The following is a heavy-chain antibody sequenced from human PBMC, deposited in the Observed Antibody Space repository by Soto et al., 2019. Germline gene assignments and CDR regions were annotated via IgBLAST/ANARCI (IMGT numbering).Heavy chain of an antibody. Sequence: EVQLLESGGGLVQPGGSLRLCCTASGFTFSNHAMSWVRQAPGKGLEWVSAISGAGNSASHAHSVQGRFIISRDNSKNTLFLQMNSLRAEDTATYYCAKNDCGTITCQLDDHRGQGTLVSVSS. J-gene: IGHJ4*02. D-gene: IGHD2-21*01. CDR2: ISGAGNSA. V-gene: IGHV3-23*01. CDR1: GFTFSNHA. CDR3: AKNDCGTITCQLDDH.